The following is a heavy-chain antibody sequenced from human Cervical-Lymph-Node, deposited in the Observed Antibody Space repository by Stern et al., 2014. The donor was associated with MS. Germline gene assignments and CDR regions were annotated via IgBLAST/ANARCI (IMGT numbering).Heavy chain of an antibody. CDR2: MNANSGNT. D-gene: IGHD4-23*01. CDR3: ARAPVDSGVNCLDY. J-gene: IGHJ4*02. CDR1: GYAFSNYD. Sequence: QVQLVQSGAELKQPGASVKVSCKASGYAFSNYDINWVRQASGQGLEWMGWMNANSGNTGYERKFQGRGAMPWNTSISPAYMELSSLRSEDTGVYYCARAPVDSGVNCLDYWGQGSLITVST. V-gene: IGHV1-8*02.